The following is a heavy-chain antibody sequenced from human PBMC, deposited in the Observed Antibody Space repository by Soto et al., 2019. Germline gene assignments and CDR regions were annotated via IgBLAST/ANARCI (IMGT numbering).Heavy chain of an antibody. CDR3: ARDKGIPENDAFDF. D-gene: IGHD3-10*01. V-gene: IGHV3-13*05. Sequence: GGSLRLSCAASGFTFSSYDMHWVRQATGKGLEWVSAIGTAGDPYYPGSVKGRFTISRENAKNSLYLQMISLRAGDTAVYYCARDKGIPENDAFDFWGQGTMVTVSS. CDR1: GFTFSSYD. CDR2: IGTAGDP. J-gene: IGHJ3*01.